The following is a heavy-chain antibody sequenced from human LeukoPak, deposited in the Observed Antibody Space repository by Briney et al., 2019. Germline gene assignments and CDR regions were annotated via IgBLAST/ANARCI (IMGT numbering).Heavy chain of an antibody. J-gene: IGHJ6*02. Sequence: ASVKVSCKASGGTFSSYAISWVRQAPGQGLEWMGGIIPIFGTANYAQKFQGRVTITADESTSTAYMELSSLRSEDTAVYYCARGNQDYLRSTSCPGGIYYYYGMDVWAKGPRSPSP. CDR2: IIPIFGTA. V-gene: IGHV1-69*13. CDR3: ARGNQDYLRSTSCPGGIYYYYGMDV. CDR1: GGTFSSYA. D-gene: IGHD2-2*01.